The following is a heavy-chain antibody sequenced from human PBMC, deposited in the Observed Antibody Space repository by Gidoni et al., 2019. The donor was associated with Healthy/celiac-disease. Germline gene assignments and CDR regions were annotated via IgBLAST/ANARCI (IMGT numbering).Heavy chain of an antibody. J-gene: IGHJ4*02. CDR2: IYWNDDK. CDR1: GFSLSTSGVG. V-gene: IGHV2-5*01. CDR3: AGGGYSYGWSTATFDY. D-gene: IGHD5-18*01. Sequence: QITLKESGPTLVNPTPTLTLTCTFSGFSLSTSGVGVGWIRQPAGKALEWLALIYWNDDKRYSPSLKSRLTITKDISKNQVVLTMTNMDPVDTATYYCAGGGYSYGWSTATFDYWGQGTLVTVSS.